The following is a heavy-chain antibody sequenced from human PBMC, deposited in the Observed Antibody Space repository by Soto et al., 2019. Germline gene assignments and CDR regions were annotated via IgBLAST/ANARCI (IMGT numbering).Heavy chain of an antibody. CDR1: GGSISSSSYY. V-gene: IGHV4-39*01. Sequence: SETLSLTCTVYGGSISSSSYYWGWIRQPPGKGLEWIGSIYYSGSTYYNPSLKSRVTISVDTSKNQFSLKLSSVTAADTAVYYCARLGMDYYYYYMDVWGKGTTVTVSS. CDR2: IYYSGST. D-gene: IGHD1-26*01. J-gene: IGHJ6*03. CDR3: ARLGMDYYYYYMDV.